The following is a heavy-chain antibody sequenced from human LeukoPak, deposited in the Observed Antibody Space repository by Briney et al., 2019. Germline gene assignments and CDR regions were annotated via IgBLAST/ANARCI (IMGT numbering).Heavy chain of an antibody. D-gene: IGHD3-10*01. V-gene: IGHV3-73*01. Sequence: PGGSLRLSCAASGFTFSGSALHWVRQASGKGLEWVGRIRNKAHNYATAYAASVKGRFTISRDNSKNTLYLQMGSLRAEDMAVYYCARGMAITMVRGSNIYYYYGMDVWGQGTTVTVSS. J-gene: IGHJ6*02. CDR3: ARGMAITMVRGSNIYYYYGMDV. CDR2: IRNKAHNYAT. CDR1: GFTFSGSA.